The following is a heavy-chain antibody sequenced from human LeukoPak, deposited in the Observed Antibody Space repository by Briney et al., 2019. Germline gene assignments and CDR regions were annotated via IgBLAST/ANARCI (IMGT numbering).Heavy chain of an antibody. CDR2: ISSSSSYI. CDR3: ARGGYGANDDAFDI. D-gene: IGHD4-23*01. V-gene: IGHV3-21*01. Sequence: GRSLRLSCAASGCTFSSYSMNWVRQAPGKGLEWVSSISSSSSYIYYADSVKGRFTISRDNAKNSLFLQMNSLRDEDTAVYYCARGGYGANDDAFDIWGQGTMVTVSS. J-gene: IGHJ3*02. CDR1: GCTFSSYS.